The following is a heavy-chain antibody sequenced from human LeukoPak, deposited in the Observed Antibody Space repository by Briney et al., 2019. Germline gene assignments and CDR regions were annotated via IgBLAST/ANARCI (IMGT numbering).Heavy chain of an antibody. J-gene: IGHJ4*02. CDR1: GFPVSSNY. V-gene: IGHV3-53*01. Sequence: PGGSLRLSCAASGFPVSSNYMSWVRQAPGKGLEWVSVIYSGGSTYYADSVKGRFTISRDNSKNTLYLQMNSLRAEDTAVYYCAREGSGSYYFDYWGQGTLVTVSS. CDR3: AREGSGSYYFDY. D-gene: IGHD1-26*01. CDR2: IYSGGST.